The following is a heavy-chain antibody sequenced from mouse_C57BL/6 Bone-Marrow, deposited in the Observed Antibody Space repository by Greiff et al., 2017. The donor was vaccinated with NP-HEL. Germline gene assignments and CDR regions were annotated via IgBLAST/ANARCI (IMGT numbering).Heavy chain of an antibody. CDR2: ISSGGDYI. CDR1: GFTFSSYA. Sequence: EVQLVESGEGLVKPGGSLKLSCAASGFTFSSYAMSWVRQTPEKRLEWVAYISSGGDYIYYADTVKGRFTISRDNARNTLYLQMSSLKSEDTAMYYCTRVKEGDWYFDVWGTGTTVTVSS. J-gene: IGHJ1*03. V-gene: IGHV5-9-1*02. CDR3: TRVKEGDWYFDV.